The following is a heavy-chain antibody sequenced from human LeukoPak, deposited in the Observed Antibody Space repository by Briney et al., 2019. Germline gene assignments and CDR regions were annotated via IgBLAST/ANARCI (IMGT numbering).Heavy chain of an antibody. J-gene: IGHJ6*02. CDR2: IYSGGST. CDR3: ARDRGYSGGRYYYYGMDV. V-gene: IGHV3-66*01. D-gene: IGHD5-12*01. CDR1: GFTFSSYA. Sequence: GKSLRLSCAASGFTFSSYAMSWVRQAPGKGLEWVSVIYSGGSTYYADSVKGRFTISRDNSKNTLHLQMNSLRAEDTAVYYCARDRGYSGGRYYYYGMDVWGQGTTVTVSS.